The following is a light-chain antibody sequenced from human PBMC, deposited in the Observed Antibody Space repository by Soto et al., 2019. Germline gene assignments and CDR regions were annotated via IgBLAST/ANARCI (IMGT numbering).Light chain of an antibody. Sequence: DIQMTQSPSSLSASVGDRVTITCRASQSISSYLNWYQQKPGKAPKLLIYAASSLQSGVPSRFXGSGSGTDFTLTISSLQPEDFATYYCQQSYSTLTLTFGGGTKVEIK. CDR1: QSISSY. CDR2: AAS. V-gene: IGKV1-39*01. J-gene: IGKJ4*01. CDR3: QQSYSTLTLT.